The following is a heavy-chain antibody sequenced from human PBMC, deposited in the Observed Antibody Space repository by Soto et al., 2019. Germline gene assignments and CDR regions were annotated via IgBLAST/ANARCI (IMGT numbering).Heavy chain of an antibody. D-gene: IGHD6-13*01. CDR2: ISSSSSYT. V-gene: IGHV3-11*05. Sequence: GGSLRLSCAASGFTFSDYYMSWIRQAPGKGLEWVSYISSSSSYTNYADSVKGRFTISRDNAKNSLYLQMNSLRAEDTAVYYCARVPSSSYHYFDYWGQGTLVTVSS. J-gene: IGHJ4*02. CDR1: GFTFSDYY. CDR3: ARVPSSSYHYFDY.